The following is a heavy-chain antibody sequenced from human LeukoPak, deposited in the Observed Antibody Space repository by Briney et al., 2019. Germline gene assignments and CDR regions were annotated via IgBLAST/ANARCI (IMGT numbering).Heavy chain of an antibody. CDR3: ARQLKGLLGAFDI. D-gene: IGHD5-24*01. V-gene: IGHV4-59*07. Sequence: PSDPLSLTCTVSGRSISRYYSSWIRQPPRKGVQWIGYISDSGRTNYNPTLKSRVTISVDTSKNHLSLKLTSATAADTAVYYCARQLKGLLGAFDIWGQGTMVTVSS. CDR1: GRSISRYY. J-gene: IGHJ3*02. CDR2: ISDSGRT.